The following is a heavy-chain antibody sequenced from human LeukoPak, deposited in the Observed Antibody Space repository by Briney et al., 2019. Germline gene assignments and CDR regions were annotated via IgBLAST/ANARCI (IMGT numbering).Heavy chain of an antibody. CDR2: INPRGGST. CDR1: GYIFTTYY. Sequence: ASVKVSCKASGYIFTTYYMHWMRQAPGQGPEWMGIINPRGGSTDYAQKFQDRVTMTSDTSTSTVYMELNSLRSEDTAVYFCARVGVTAATADYWGQGTLVTVPS. J-gene: IGHJ4*02. CDR3: ARVGVTAATADY. D-gene: IGHD6-25*01. V-gene: IGHV1-46*01.